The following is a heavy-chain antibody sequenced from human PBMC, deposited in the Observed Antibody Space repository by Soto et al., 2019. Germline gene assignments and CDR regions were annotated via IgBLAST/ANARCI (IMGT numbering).Heavy chain of an antibody. Sequence: SETLSLTCAVYGGSFSGYYWSWIRQPPGKGLEWIGEINHSGSTNYNPSLKSRVTISVDTPKNQFSLKLSSVTAADTAVYYCARGGGNYDYWGQGTLVTVSS. CDR1: GGSFSGYY. V-gene: IGHV4-34*01. CDR3: ARGGGNYDY. CDR2: INHSGST. J-gene: IGHJ4*02. D-gene: IGHD1-7*01.